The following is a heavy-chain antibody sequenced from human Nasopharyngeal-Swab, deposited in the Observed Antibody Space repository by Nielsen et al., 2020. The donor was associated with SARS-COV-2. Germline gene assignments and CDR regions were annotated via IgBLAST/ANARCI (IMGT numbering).Heavy chain of an antibody. CDR2: IYPGDSDT. CDR3: ARRYSSSWYGDYYYGMDV. D-gene: IGHD6-13*01. J-gene: IGHJ6*02. Sequence: GESLKISCKGSGYRFSSYWIGWVRQMPGKGLEWMGIIYPGDSDTRYSPSFQGQVTIPADKSISTAYLQWSSLKASDSAMYYCARRYSSSWYGDYYYGMDVWGQGTTVTVSS. CDR1: GYRFSSYW. V-gene: IGHV5-51*01.